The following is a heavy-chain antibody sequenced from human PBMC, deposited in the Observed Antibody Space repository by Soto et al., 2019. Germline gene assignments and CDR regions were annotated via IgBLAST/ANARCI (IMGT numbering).Heavy chain of an antibody. CDR2: ISSSSSYI. Sequence: GGSLRLSCAASGFTFSSYSMNWVRQAPGKGLEWVSSISSSSSYIYYADSVKGRFTISRDNAKNSLYLQMNSLRAEDTAVYYCARDGGLFYYYYGMDVWGQGTTVTAP. D-gene: IGHD3-22*01. V-gene: IGHV3-21*01. J-gene: IGHJ6*02. CDR1: GFTFSSYS. CDR3: ARDGGLFYYYYGMDV.